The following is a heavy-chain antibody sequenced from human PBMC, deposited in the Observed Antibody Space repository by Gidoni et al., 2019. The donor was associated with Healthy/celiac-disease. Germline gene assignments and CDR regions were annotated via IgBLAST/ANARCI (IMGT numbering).Heavy chain of an antibody. Sequence: EVQLVESGGGLVKPGGSLRLSCAASGFTFSSYSMNWVRQAPGKGLEWVSSISSSSSYIYYADSVKGRFTISRDNAKNSLYLQMNSLRAEDTAVYYCARGGWIPTHTYYYYGMDVWGQGTTVTVSS. V-gene: IGHV3-21*01. CDR1: GFTFSSYS. CDR2: ISSSSSYI. D-gene: IGHD5-12*01. J-gene: IGHJ6*02. CDR3: ARGGWIPTHTYYYYGMDV.